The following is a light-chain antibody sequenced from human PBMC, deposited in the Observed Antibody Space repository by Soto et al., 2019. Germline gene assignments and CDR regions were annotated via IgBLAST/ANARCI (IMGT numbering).Light chain of an antibody. CDR1: QTISSW. Sequence: DIQMTQSPSTLSGSVGDRVTITCRASQTISSWLAWYQQKPGKAPKLLIYKASTLKSGVPSRLSGSGSGTEFTLTISSMQPDDFATYYCQQYNGYSRTFGQGTKVDIK. CDR2: KAS. J-gene: IGKJ1*01. CDR3: QQYNGYSRT. V-gene: IGKV1-5*03.